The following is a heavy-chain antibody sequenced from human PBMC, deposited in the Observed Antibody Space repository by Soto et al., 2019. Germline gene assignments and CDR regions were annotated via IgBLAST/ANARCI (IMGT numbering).Heavy chain of an antibody. V-gene: IGHV1-69*06. CDR2: IIPIFGTA. D-gene: IGHD3-3*01. J-gene: IGHJ5*02. Sequence: GASVKVSCKASGGTFSSYAISWVRQAPGQGLEWMGGIIPIFGTANYAQKFQGRVTITADKSTSTAYMELSSLRSEDTAVYYCARGRFNITIFGVVTFNWFDPWGQGTLVTVSS. CDR3: ARGRFNITIFGVVTFNWFDP. CDR1: GGTFSSYA.